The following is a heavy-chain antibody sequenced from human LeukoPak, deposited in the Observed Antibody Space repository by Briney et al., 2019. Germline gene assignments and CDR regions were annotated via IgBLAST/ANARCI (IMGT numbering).Heavy chain of an antibody. V-gene: IGHV4-31*03. Sequence: SQTLSLTCTVSGGSISSGGYCWSWIRQHPGKGLEWIGYIYYSGSTYYNPSLKSRVTISVDTSKNQFSLKLSSVTAADTAVYYCARDRSNLWGYGMDVWGQGTTVTVSS. J-gene: IGHJ6*02. CDR2: IYYSGST. D-gene: IGHD3-16*01. CDR1: GGSISSGGYC. CDR3: ARDRSNLWGYGMDV.